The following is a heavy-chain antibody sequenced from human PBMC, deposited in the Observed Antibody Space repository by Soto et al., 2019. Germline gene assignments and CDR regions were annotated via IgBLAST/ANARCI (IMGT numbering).Heavy chain of an antibody. J-gene: IGHJ5*02. CDR1: GFAFSSYW. CDR3: IKASTVTGVGGYR. D-gene: IGHD6-19*01. V-gene: IGHV3-74*01. CDR2: ISSDGRNT. Sequence: EVQLVESGGGLVQPGGSLRLSCAASGFAFSSYWMQWARQAPGKGPVWVSRISSDGRNTTYADFVKGRFTISRDNAENTLHLQMTSLTDADTAVYYCIKASTVTGVGGYRWGQGTLVTVSS.